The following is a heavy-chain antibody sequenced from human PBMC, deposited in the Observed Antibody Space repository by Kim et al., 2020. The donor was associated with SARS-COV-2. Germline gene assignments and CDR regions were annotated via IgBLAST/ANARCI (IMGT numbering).Heavy chain of an antibody. D-gene: IGHD6-13*01. CDR1: GFTFSSYW. Sequence: GGSLRLSCAASGFTFSSYWMSWVRQAPGKGLEWVANIKQDGSEKYYVDSVKGRFTISRDNAKNSLYLQMNSLRAEDTAVYYCASALGIPKYSSSPSDAFDIWGQGTMVTVSS. CDR2: IKQDGSEK. V-gene: IGHV3-7*01. J-gene: IGHJ3*02. CDR3: ASALGIPKYSSSPSDAFDI.